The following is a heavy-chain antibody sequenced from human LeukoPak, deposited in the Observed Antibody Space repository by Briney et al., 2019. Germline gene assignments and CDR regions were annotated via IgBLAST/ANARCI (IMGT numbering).Heavy chain of an antibody. J-gene: IGHJ4*02. CDR1: GGSISSSSYY. V-gene: IGHV4-39*07. D-gene: IGHD3-9*01. Sequence: SETLSLTCTVSGGSISSSSYYWGWIRQPPGKGLEWIGEINHSGSTNYNPSLKSRVTISVDTSKNQFSLKLSSVTAADTAVYYCARRKTYYDILTGYYWGHYFDYWGQGTLVTVSS. CDR2: INHSGST. CDR3: ARRKTYYDILTGYYWGHYFDY.